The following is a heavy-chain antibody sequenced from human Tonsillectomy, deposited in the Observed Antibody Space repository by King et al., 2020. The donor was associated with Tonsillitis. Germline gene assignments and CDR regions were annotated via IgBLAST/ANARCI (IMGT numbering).Heavy chain of an antibody. CDR2: INQDGSKT. CDR3: ARDPDCGSDCYTLDF. Sequence: VQLVESGGGLVQPGGSLILSCAASGFSFNSDWMSWVRQAPGKGLEWVADINQDGSKTYYVASVRGRFTISRDNAKNSVYLQMYSLRAEDTAVYYCARDPDCGSDCYTLDFWGQGTLVTVSS. CDR1: GFSFNSDW. J-gene: IGHJ4*02. V-gene: IGHV3-7*03. D-gene: IGHD2-21*02.